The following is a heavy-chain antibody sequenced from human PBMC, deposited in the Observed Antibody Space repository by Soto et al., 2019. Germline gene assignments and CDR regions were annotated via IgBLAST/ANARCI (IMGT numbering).Heavy chain of an antibody. J-gene: IGHJ4*02. CDR3: GSSSWTKNTPFDY. CDR2: ISSNGGST. Sequence: PGGSLRLSCSASGFTFSSYAMHWVRQAPGKGLEYVSAISSNGGSTYYADSVKGRFTISRDNSKNTLYLQMSSLRAEDTAVYYCGSSSWTKNTPFDYWGQGTLVTVSS. CDR1: GFTFSSYA. V-gene: IGHV3-64D*08. D-gene: IGHD6-13*01.